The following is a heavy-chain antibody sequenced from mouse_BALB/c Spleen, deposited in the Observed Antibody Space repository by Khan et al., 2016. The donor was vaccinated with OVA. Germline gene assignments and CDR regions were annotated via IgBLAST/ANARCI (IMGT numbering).Heavy chain of an antibody. V-gene: IGHV5-17*02. CDR1: GFTFSRFG. J-gene: IGHJ2*01. Sequence: EVELVESGGGLVQPGGSRKLSCAVSGFTFSRFGMHWVRQAPEKGLEWVAYISSGSSSIYYADTVKGRFTISRDNPKNTLFLQMTSLRSEDTAMYYCARDSNLDYWGQGTTLTVSS. CDR2: ISSGSSSI. CDR3: ARDSNLDY.